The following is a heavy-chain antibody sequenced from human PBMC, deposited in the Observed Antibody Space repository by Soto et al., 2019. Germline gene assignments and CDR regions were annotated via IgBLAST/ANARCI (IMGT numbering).Heavy chain of an antibody. V-gene: IGHV3-23*01. J-gene: IGHJ4*02. D-gene: IGHD5-12*01. CDR2: ISGSGGST. CDR1: GFTFSSYA. Sequence: GGSLRLSCAASGFTFSSYAMSWVRLAPGKGLEWVSAISGSGGSTYYADSVKGRFTISRDNSKNTLYLQMNSLRAEDTAVYYCAKALIRSIVATLGPLDYWGQGTLVTVSS. CDR3: AKALIRSIVATLGPLDY.